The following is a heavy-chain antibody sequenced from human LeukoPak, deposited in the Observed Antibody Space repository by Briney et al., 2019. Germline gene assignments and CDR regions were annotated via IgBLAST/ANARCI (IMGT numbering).Heavy chain of an antibody. V-gene: IGHV1-69*13. D-gene: IGHD3-16*01. CDR3: AREGVSGGSNQGGNFFTY. Sequence: GASVKVSCKASGGTFSSYAISWVRQAPGQGLEWMGGIIPIFGTANYAQKFQGRVTITADESTSTAYMKLSSLRSEDTAVYYCAREGVSGGSNQGGNFFTYGGKETLV. CDR1: GGTFSSYA. CDR2: IIPIFGTA. J-gene: IGHJ4*02.